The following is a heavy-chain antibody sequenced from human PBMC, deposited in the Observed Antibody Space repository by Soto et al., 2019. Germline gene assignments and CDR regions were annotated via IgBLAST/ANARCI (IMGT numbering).Heavy chain of an antibody. CDR2: IVPISGTT. V-gene: IGHV1-69*12. Sequence: QVKLVQSGAEVKKPGSSVKVSCKVSGGTFSNYAIDWVRLAPGHGLEWMGGIVPISGTTYYTQKFQGRDTIIADDSTTTAYLEMSSLRSEDTAIYYCARVEAVAGLYNYHGLDVWGQGTAVTVSS. J-gene: IGHJ6*02. D-gene: IGHD6-19*01. CDR3: ARVEAVAGLYNYHGLDV. CDR1: GGTFSNYA.